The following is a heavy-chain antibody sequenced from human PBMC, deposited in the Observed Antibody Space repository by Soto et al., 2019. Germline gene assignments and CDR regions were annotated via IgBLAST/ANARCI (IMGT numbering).Heavy chain of an antibody. D-gene: IGHD2-2*01. J-gene: IGHJ6*02. CDR2: IGYDGSNK. Sequence: QVQLVESGGGVVQPGRSLRLSCAASGFTFSSYGMHWVRQAPGKGLEWVAVIGYDGSNKYYADSVKGRFTISSDNSKNTLYLQMNSLRAEDTAGYYCARDMSSSWGQQDHYYYYYGMDVWGQGTTVSVSS. CDR1: GFTFSSYG. V-gene: IGHV3-33*01. CDR3: ARDMSSSWGQQDHYYYYYGMDV.